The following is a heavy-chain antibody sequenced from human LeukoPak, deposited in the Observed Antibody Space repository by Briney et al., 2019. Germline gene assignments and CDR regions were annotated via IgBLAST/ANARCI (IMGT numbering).Heavy chain of an antibody. J-gene: IGHJ4*02. CDR2: INTDGRTT. Sequence: QPGGSLRLSCAASGFTFSSYWMNWVRQAPGKGLVWVSHINTDGRTTTYADSVKGRFTVSRDNAKNTLYLEINRLRAEDTAVFYCARVLVGATRNYFDYWGQGTLVTVSS. D-gene: IGHD1-26*01. CDR3: ARVLVGATRNYFDY. CDR1: GFTFSSYW. V-gene: IGHV3-74*01.